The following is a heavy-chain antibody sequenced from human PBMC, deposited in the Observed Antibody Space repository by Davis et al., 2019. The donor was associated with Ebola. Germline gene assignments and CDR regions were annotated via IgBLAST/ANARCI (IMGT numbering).Heavy chain of an antibody. V-gene: IGHV3-74*01. CDR2: VKSDGSST. CDR3: ARALHSGNDSPGLDS. Sequence: HTGGSLRLSCAASGFTFSNHWMHWVRQAPGKALVWVSRVKSDGSSTDYADSVKGRFTISRDNAKNTLYLQMNSLRAEDTAVYYCARALHSGNDSPGLDSWGQGTLVTVSS. CDR1: GFTFSNHW. D-gene: IGHD5-12*01. J-gene: IGHJ4*02.